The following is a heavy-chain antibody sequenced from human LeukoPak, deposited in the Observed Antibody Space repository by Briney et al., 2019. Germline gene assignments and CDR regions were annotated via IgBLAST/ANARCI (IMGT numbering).Heavy chain of an antibody. J-gene: IGHJ4*02. D-gene: IGHD2-21*02. CDR3: ARAAEYCSGDCYTFDY. CDR2: INLSGST. CDR1: RGSFLGYY. Sequence: ETPSHSPAESRGSFLGYYWSCIRQRPREGVWWIGEINLSGSTSYTTPLTSRVSISVDTSKNQFSLKLSSATAADTAVYYCARAAEYCSGDCYTFDYWGQGTLVTVSS. V-gene: IGHV4-34*01.